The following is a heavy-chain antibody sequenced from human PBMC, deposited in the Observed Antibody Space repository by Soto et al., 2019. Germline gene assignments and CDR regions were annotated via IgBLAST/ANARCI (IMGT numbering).Heavy chain of an antibody. Sequence: QLQLQESGPGLVKPSETLSLTCTVSGGSISSSSYYWGWIRQPPGKGLEWIGSIYYSGSTYYNPSLKSRVTISVDTSKNQFSLKLSSVTAADTAVYYCARQRDYGSGSYYLNWFDPWGQGTLVTVSS. J-gene: IGHJ5*02. CDR1: GGSISSSSYY. D-gene: IGHD3-10*01. V-gene: IGHV4-39*01. CDR3: ARQRDYGSGSYYLNWFDP. CDR2: IYYSGST.